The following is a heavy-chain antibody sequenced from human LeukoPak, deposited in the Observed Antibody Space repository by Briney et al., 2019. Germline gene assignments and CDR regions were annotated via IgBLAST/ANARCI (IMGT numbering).Heavy chain of an antibody. CDR3: TTNVRYFDWCWDY. CDR2: IKSKTDGGTT. Sequence: GGSLRLSCAASGFTFSNAWMSWVRQAPGKGLEWVGRIKSKTDGGTTDYAAPVKGRFTISRDDSKNTLYLQMNSLKTEDTAVYYCTTNVRYFDWCWDYWGQGTLVTVSS. J-gene: IGHJ4*02. D-gene: IGHD3-9*01. CDR1: GFTFSNAW. V-gene: IGHV3-15*01.